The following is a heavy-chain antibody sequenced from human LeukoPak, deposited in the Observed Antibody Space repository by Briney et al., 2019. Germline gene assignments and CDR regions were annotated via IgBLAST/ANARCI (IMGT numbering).Heavy chain of an antibody. Sequence: SVKVSCKARGGTFSSYAISWVRQAPGQGLEWMGGIIPIFGTANYAQKFQGRVTITADESTSTAYMELSSLRSEDTAVYYCARDGSPYDSSGYSDYWGQGTLVTVSS. CDR1: GGTFSSYA. CDR3: ARDGSPYDSSGYSDY. V-gene: IGHV1-69*13. CDR2: IIPIFGTA. J-gene: IGHJ4*02. D-gene: IGHD3-22*01.